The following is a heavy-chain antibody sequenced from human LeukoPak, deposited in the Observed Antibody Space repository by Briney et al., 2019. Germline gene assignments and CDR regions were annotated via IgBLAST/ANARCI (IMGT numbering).Heavy chain of an antibody. J-gene: IGHJ4*02. CDR3: ARGATFDY. D-gene: IGHD2-15*01. V-gene: IGHV1-2*02. Sequence: ASVKVSCKASGGTFRSYGFSWVRQAPGQGLEWMGWINPNSGGTNYAQKFQGRVTMTRDTSISTAYMELSRLRSDDTAVYYCARGATFDYWGQGTLVTVSS. CDR2: INPNSGGT. CDR1: GGTFRSYG.